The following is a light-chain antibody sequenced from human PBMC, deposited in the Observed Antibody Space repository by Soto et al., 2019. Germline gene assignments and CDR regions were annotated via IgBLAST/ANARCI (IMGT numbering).Light chain of an antibody. CDR3: HHYGTSLWT. J-gene: IGKJ1*01. CDR1: QSVSSTY. V-gene: IGKV3-20*01. Sequence: VLTQSPGTLSLSPGERATLSCRASQSVSSTYLAWYQQKPGQAPRLLIYGASIRATGFADRFSGGGSGTDFTLTISRLEPDDFAVYYCHHYGTSLWTFGQGTKVEIK. CDR2: GAS.